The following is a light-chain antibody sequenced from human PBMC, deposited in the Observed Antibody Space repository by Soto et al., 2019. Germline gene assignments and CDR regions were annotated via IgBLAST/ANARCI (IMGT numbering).Light chain of an antibody. J-gene: IGLJ3*02. CDR1: SSDVGNYNL. Sequence: QSVLTQPASVSGSAGQSITISCTGTSSDVGNYNLVSWYLHHPGKAPKLLIYEDTKRPSGVSNRFSGSRSGNTASLTVSGLQAEDETDYYCSSYTTNHTRVFGGGTKLTVL. V-gene: IGLV2-14*02. CDR2: EDT. CDR3: SSYTTNHTRV.